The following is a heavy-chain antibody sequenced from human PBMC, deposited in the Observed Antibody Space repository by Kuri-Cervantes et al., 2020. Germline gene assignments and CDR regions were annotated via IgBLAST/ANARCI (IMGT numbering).Heavy chain of an antibody. V-gene: IGHV3-30*04. J-gene: IGHJ4*02. CDR1: GFTFSSYA. D-gene: IGHD3-10*01. Sequence: GGSLRLSCAASGFTFSSYAMHWVRQAPGKGLEWVAVIWYDGSNKYYADSVKGRFTISRDNSKNTLYLQMNSLRVEDTAMYYCARVWGWEFGYFDYWGQGTLVTVSS. CDR2: IWYDGSNK. CDR3: ARVWGWEFGYFDY.